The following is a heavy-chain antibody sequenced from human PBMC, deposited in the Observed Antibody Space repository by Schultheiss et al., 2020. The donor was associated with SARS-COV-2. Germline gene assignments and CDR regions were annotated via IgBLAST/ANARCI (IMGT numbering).Heavy chain of an antibody. CDR2: ISYDGSNK. D-gene: IGHD3-22*01. J-gene: IGHJ3*02. V-gene: IGHV3-30*12. CDR3: ARGAAYYYDSSGYYSDAFDI. CDR1: GFTFSSYG. Sequence: GESLKISCAASGFTFSSYGMHWVRQAPGKGLEWVAVISYDGSNKYYADSVKGRFTISRDNAKNSLYLQMNSLRAEDTAVYYCARGAAYYYDSSGYYSDAFDIWGQGTMVTVSS.